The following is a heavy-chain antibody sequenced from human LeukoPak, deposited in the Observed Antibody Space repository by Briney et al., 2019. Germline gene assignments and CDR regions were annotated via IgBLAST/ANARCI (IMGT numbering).Heavy chain of an antibody. CDR1: GFTFSSYS. CDR2: ISSSSSYI. D-gene: IGHD6-19*01. V-gene: IGHV3-21*01. J-gene: IGHJ4*02. Sequence: GESLRLSCAASGFTFSSYSMNWVRQAPGKGLEWVSSISSSSSYIYYADSVKGRFTISRDNAKNSLYLQMNSLRAEDTAVYYCAREQWLGQIDYWGQGTLVTVSS. CDR3: AREQWLGQIDY.